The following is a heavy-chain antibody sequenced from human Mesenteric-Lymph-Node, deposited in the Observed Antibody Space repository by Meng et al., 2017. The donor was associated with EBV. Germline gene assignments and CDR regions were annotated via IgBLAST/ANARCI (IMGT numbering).Heavy chain of an antibody. V-gene: IGHV4-4*02. CDR2: IYHSSGTT. CDR1: GGHLSSSSW. J-gene: IGHJ4*02. CDR3: ARLPPTTGYGTARSY. D-gene: IGHD6-13*01. Sequence: VQRVEVGPGPVKPSATLSLTFSLSGGHLSSSSWWSWVRQPPGKGLEWLGEIYHSSGTTNYNPSLKSRVTISLDKSKNQFSLNLSSVTAADTAVYYCARLPPTTGYGTARSYWGQGTLVTVSS.